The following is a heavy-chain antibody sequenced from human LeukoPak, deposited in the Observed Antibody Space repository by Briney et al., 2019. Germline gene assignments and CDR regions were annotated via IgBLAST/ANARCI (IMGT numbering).Heavy chain of an antibody. V-gene: IGHV3-30*02. J-gene: IGHJ4*02. D-gene: IGHD3-10*01. CDR1: GFTFDDYG. CDR2: IRYDGSNK. Sequence: GGSLRLSCAASGFTFDDYGMSWVRQAPGKGLEWVAFIRYDGSNKYYADSVKGRFTISRDNSKNTLYLQMNSLRAEDTAVYYCAMMVRGVYHPDFDYWGQGTLVTVSS. CDR3: AMMVRGVYHPDFDY.